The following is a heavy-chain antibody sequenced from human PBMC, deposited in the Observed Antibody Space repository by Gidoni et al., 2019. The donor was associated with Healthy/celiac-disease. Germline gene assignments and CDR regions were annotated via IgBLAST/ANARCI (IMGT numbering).Heavy chain of an antibody. CDR1: GYTFTSHG. D-gene: IGHD6-19*01. J-gene: IGHJ5*02. Sequence: QVQLVQSGAEVKKPGASVKVSCKAPGYTFTSHGISWVRQAPGQGLEWMGWISAYNGNTNYAQKLQGRVTMTTDTSTSTAYMELRSLRSDDTAVYYCARAPRPQWLEDNWFDPWGQGTLVTVSS. CDR3: ARAPRPQWLEDNWFDP. V-gene: IGHV1-18*01. CDR2: ISAYNGNT.